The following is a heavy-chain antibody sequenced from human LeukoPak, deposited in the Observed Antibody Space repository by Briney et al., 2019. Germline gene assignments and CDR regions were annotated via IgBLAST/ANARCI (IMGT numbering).Heavy chain of an antibody. CDR2: FDPEDGET. CDR3: ATVGYCSSTSCRYFDY. V-gene: IGHV1-24*01. CDR1: GYTLTELS. D-gene: IGHD2-2*01. Sequence: ASVKVSCKVSGYTLTELSMHWVRQAPGKGLEWMGGFDPEDGETIYAQKFQGRVTMTEDTSTDTAYMELSSLRSEDTAVYYCATVGYCSSTSCRYFDYWGQGTLVTVSS. J-gene: IGHJ4*02.